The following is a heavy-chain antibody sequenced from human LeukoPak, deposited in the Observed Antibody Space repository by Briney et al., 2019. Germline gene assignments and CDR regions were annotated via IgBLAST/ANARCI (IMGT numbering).Heavy chain of an antibody. CDR1: GGSISSNY. V-gene: IGHV4-59*01. Sequence: SETLSLTCTVSGGSISSNYWSWIRQPPGKGLEWIGYIYDSGSTNYNPSLKSRVTISVDTSKNQFSLNLRSVTAADTAVYSCARGSGSNGFDYWGQGTLVTVSS. CDR2: IYDSGST. D-gene: IGHD1-1*01. J-gene: IGHJ4*02. CDR3: ARGSGSNGFDY.